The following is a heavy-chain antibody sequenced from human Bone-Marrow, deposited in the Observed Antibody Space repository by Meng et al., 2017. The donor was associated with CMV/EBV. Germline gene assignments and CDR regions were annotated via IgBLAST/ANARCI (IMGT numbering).Heavy chain of an antibody. D-gene: IGHD5-12*01. CDR3: ARVPAFWGNSGYL. CDR2: IYHSGST. CDR1: GYSISSGYY. Sequence: SETLSLTCTVSGYSISSGYYWGWIRQPPGKGLEWIGSIYHSGSTYYNPSLKSRVTISVDTSKNQFSLKLSSVPAADTAVYYCARVPAFWGNSGYLWGQGTLVTVSS. J-gene: IGHJ4*02. V-gene: IGHV4-38-2*02.